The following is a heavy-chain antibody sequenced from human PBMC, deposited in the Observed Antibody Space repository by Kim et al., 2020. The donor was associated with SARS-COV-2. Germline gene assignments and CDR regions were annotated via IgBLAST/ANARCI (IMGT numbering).Heavy chain of an antibody. CDR2: IYYSGST. J-gene: IGHJ3*02. Sequence: SETLSLTCTVSGGSISSYYWSWIRQPPGKGLEWIGYIYYSGSTNYNPSLKSRVTISVDTSKNQFSLKLSSVTAADTAVYYCARGFRDYGATKGRGGAFDIWGQGTMVTVSS. D-gene: IGHD4-17*01. CDR1: GGSISSYY. V-gene: IGHV4-59*01. CDR3: ARGFRDYGATKGRGGAFDI.